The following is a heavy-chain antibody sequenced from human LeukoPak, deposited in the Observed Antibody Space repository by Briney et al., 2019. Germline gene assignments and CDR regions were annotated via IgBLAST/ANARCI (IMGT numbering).Heavy chain of an antibody. CDR1: GDSISSNF. Sequence: SETLSLTCTVSGDSISSNFWTWIRQPAGKGLEWIGRMYTSGSTDYKPSLKSRVTLSVDTSKNHFFLNLSSVTAADTAVYYCARESGGSRPLDHWGQGTPVTVSS. D-gene: IGHD3-16*01. J-gene: IGHJ4*02. V-gene: IGHV4-4*07. CDR2: MYTSGST. CDR3: ARESGGSRPLDH.